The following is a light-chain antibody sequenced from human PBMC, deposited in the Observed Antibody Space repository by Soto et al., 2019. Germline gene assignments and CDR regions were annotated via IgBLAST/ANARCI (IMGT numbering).Light chain of an antibody. CDR2: DAS. Sequence: EIGLSMSPVALSLSPGERATLSCRASQSVRTYLAWYQVKPGQAPRLLIYDASRRASGVPARFSGSGSGTDFTLTISSLEPEDFAVYYCQQYGSFTFGQGTRLEIK. J-gene: IGKJ5*01. V-gene: IGKV3-20*01. CDR3: QQYGSFT. CDR1: QSVRTY.